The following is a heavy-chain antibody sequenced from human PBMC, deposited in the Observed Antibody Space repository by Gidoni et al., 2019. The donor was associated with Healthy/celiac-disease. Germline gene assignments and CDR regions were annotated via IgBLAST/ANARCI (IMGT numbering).Heavy chain of an antibody. CDR1: GFPCSSYA. J-gene: IGHJ4*02. V-gene: IGHV3-64D*06. CDR3: VKDGSSGWNDGY. CDR2: ISSNGGST. D-gene: IGHD6-19*01. Sequence: EVQLVESGGGLVQPGRSLRLSCSPSGFPCSSYAMHWVRQAPGKGLEYVSAISSNGGSTYYADSVKGRFTISRDNSKNTLYLQMSSLRAEDTAVYYCVKDGSSGWNDGYWGQGTLVTVSS.